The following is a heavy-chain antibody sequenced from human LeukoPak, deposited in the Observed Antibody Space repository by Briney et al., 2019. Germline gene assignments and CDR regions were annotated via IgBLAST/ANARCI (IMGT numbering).Heavy chain of an antibody. CDR1: GYTFTGYY. D-gene: IGHD5-18*01. CDR2: INPNSGGT. V-gene: IGHV1-2*02. CDR3: ARGEYSSYYMDV. Sequence: ASVKVSCKASGYTFTGYYMHWVRQAPGQGLEWMGWINPNSGGTNYAQKFQGRVTMTRDTSISTAFMKLSRLRSDDTAVYYCARGEYSSYYMDVWGKGTTVTVSS. J-gene: IGHJ6*03.